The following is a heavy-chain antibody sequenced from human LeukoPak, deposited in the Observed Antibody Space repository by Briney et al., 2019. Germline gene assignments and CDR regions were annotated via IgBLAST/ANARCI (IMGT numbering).Heavy chain of an antibody. J-gene: IGHJ4*02. V-gene: IGHV4-4*02. CDR3: SRENGAFPPFGY. Sequence: SGTLSHTHGLSGGPNCNTNWWSWVGQPPGKGLEWIGEISLTGITHYHPSLESPVNVSLDKSKNPLSLNLTSVTAADTAVYYCSRENGAFPPFGYWGQGILVTVLS. CDR2: ISLTGIT. CDR1: GGPNCNTNW. D-gene: IGHD2-8*01.